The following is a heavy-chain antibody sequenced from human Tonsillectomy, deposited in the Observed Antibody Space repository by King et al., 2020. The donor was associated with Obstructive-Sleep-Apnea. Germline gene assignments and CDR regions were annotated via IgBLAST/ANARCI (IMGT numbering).Heavy chain of an antibody. Sequence: VQLVESGGGLVRPGGSLRLSCEVSGISFSNYWMTWVRQAPGKGLEWVANIKKDGSVQYYVDAVKGRFTISRDNAKNALFLQMNSLRAEDTAVYYCALITGSDYWGQGTMVTVSS. D-gene: IGHD1-1*01. J-gene: IGHJ4*02. CDR1: GISFSNYW. CDR3: ALITGSDY. CDR2: IKKDGSVQ. V-gene: IGHV3-7*01.